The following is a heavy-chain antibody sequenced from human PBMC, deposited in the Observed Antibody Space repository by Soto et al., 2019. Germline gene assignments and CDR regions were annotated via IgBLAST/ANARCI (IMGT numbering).Heavy chain of an antibody. V-gene: IGHV3-9*01. D-gene: IGHD3-10*01. CDR2: ISWNSGSI. J-gene: IGHJ5*02. Sequence: SLRLSCAASGFTFDDYAMHWVRQAPGKGLEWVSGISWNSGSIGYADSVKGRFTISRDNAKNSLYLQMNSLRAEDTALYYCAKDTSIYYYGSNWFDPWGQGTLVTVSS. CDR1: GFTFDDYA. CDR3: AKDTSIYYYGSNWFDP.